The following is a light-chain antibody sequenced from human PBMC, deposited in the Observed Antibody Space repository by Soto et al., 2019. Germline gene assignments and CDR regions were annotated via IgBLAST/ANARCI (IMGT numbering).Light chain of an antibody. CDR1: QSISSW. CDR2: DAS. V-gene: IGKV1-5*01. J-gene: IGKJ2*01. Sequence: DIQMTQSPSTLSASVGDRVTITCRASQSISSWLAWYQQKPGKAPKLLIYDASSLESGVPSRFSGSGSGTEFTLTISSLQPDDFATYYCQKYNSYPYTFGQGPKVDIK. CDR3: QKYNSYPYT.